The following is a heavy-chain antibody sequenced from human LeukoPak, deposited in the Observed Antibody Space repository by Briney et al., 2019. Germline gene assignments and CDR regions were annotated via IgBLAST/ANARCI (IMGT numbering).Heavy chain of an antibody. V-gene: IGHV3-23*01. CDR1: VXXFSSYA. Sequence: GGSLRLSXXASVXXFSSYAMSWVRQAPGKGLEWVSGISGGGGSTYYADSVKVRFTISRDNSRNTLYLQMNSPRSEDTAEYYCAILPGYSSGWYEVNYWGQGTLVTVSS. CDR3: AILPGYSSGWYEVNY. CDR2: ISGGGGST. D-gene: IGHD6-13*01. J-gene: IGHJ4*02.